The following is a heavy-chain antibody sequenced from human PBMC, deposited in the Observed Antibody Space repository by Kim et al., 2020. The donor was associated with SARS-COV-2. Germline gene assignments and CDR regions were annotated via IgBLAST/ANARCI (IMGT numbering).Heavy chain of an antibody. V-gene: IGHV4-59*13. CDR2: IYNRGGT. CDR3: A. CDR1: GGSIHSYY. J-gene: IGHJ1*01. Sequence: SETLSLTCTVSGGSIHSYYWSWIRQSPGKGLEWIGYIYNRGGTNYNPSLKSRLPMSVEPSKNQSSLNLALVTPAATPVIYFAGG.